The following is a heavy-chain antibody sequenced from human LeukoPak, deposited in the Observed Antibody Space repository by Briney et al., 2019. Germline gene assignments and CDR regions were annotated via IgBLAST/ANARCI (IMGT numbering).Heavy chain of an antibody. Sequence: SETLSLTCTVSGGSISSYYWSWIRQPPGKGLEWIGYFYYSGNTEYNPSLKSRVTISIDTSKNQFSLKLTSVTAADTAVYYCARHRSSRDGYNIDYWGQGTLVTVSS. D-gene: IGHD5-24*01. CDR3: ARHRSSRDGYNIDY. V-gene: IGHV4-59*08. CDR2: FYYSGNT. J-gene: IGHJ4*02. CDR1: GGSISSYY.